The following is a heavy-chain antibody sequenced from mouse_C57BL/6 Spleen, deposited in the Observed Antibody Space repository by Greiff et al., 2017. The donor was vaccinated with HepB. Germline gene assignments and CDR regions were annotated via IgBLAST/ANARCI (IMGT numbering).Heavy chain of an antibody. Sequence: EVKVVESGGGLVQSGRSLRLSCATSGFTFSDFYMEWVRQAPGKGLEWIAASRNKANDYTTEYSASVKGRFIVSRDTSQSILYLQMNALRAEDTAIYYCAREDLGYAMDYWGQGTSVTVSS. J-gene: IGHJ4*01. V-gene: IGHV7-1*01. CDR1: GFTFSDFY. CDR3: AREDLGYAMDY. CDR2: SRNKANDYTT. D-gene: IGHD4-1*01.